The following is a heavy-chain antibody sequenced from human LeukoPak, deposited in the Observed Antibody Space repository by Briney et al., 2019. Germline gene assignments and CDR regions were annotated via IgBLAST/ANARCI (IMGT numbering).Heavy chain of an antibody. Sequence: SETLSLTCTVSGGSISSYYWSWIRQPPGKGLEWIGYIYYSGSTNYNPSLKSRVTISVDTSKNQFSLKLSSVTAADTAVYYCAREASGWDPVVYYFDYWGQGTLVTVSS. J-gene: IGHJ4*02. D-gene: IGHD6-19*01. CDR3: AREASGWDPVVYYFDY. CDR1: GGSISSYY. V-gene: IGHV4-59*12. CDR2: IYYSGST.